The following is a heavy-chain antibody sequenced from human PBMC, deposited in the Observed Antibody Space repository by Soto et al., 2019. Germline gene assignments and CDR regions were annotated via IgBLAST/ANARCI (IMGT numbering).Heavy chain of an antibody. Sequence: PSETLSLTCTVSGDSFSNFYWSWIRQSPGKGLEWIGYFHDSGKTGYNPSLEKRWSIVLGTSGNHFSQKLSSLTAADTAIYYFARGARTLITTCFTCRGQGLPVTV. CDR2: FHDSGKT. V-gene: IGHV4-59*01. CDR3: ARGARTLITTCFTC. CDR1: GDSFSNFY. J-gene: IGHJ1*01. D-gene: IGHD1-20*01.